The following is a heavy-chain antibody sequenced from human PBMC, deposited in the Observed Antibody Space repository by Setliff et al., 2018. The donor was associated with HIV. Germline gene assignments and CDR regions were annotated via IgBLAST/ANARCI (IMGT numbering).Heavy chain of an antibody. D-gene: IGHD2-2*01. Sequence: GGSLRLSCAASGFRFRSYWMSWVRQAPGKGLESVANVKQDGTETLYVDSVKGRFTISRDNANNLVYLQMNSLRVEDTAVYYCARDQLRIPERWDFDFWGQGTLVTVSS. CDR2: VKQDGTET. CDR1: GFRFRSYW. V-gene: IGHV3-7*01. CDR3: ARDQLRIPERWDFDF. J-gene: IGHJ4*02.